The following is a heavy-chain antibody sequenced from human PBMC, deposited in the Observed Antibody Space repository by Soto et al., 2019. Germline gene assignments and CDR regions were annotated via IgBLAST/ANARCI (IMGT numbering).Heavy chain of an antibody. CDR1: GYTFINYG. J-gene: IGHJ5*02. V-gene: IGHV1-18*01. D-gene: IGHD2-2*01. Sequence: QGQLVQSGAEVTEPGASVKVSCKASGYTFINYGVSWVRQAPGQGLEWMGWISGNTGKANYAQNLQGRVTMTTDTSMNTXYMELRSLRSDDTAVYYCARDWNCSNTRCQNCFDPWGQGTLVTVSS. CDR2: ISGNTGKA. CDR3: ARDWNCSNTRCQNCFDP.